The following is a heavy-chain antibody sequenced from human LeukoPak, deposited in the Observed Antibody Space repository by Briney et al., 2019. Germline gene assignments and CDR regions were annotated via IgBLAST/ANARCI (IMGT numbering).Heavy chain of an antibody. CDR1: NAYISSYY. D-gene: IGHD3-10*01. Sequence: SETLSLTCVVSNAYISSYYWSWIRQPPGKGLEWIGYIHDSATTNYNPSLKSRVTISLDTSKNQFSLKLTSVTAADTAVYYCARVPLLWFGELLYPPYFDYWGQGTLVTVSS. J-gene: IGHJ4*02. CDR2: IHDSATT. CDR3: ARVPLLWFGELLYPPYFDY. V-gene: IGHV4-59*01.